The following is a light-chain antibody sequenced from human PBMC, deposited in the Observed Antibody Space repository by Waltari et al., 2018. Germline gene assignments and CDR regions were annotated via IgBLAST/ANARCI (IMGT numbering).Light chain of an antibody. Sequence: SHDLTQPPSAPVSPAQTATISCSRDALPKQYGYWYQQKPGQAPTLSIYKDTERPSGIPERFSGFSSGTTVTLTISGVQAEDEADYYCQSADNSGTYWEFGGGTKLTVL. CDR2: KDT. CDR1: ALPKQY. CDR3: QSADNSGTYWE. J-gene: IGLJ3*02. V-gene: IGLV3-25*03.